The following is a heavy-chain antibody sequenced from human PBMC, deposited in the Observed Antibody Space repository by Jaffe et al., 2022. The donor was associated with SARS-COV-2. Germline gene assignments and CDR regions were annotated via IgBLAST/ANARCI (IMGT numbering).Heavy chain of an antibody. CDR2: ISYDGSRK. CDR3: VRIAPDILTGYHFDY. D-gene: IGHD3-9*01. V-gene: IGHV3-30*04. CDR1: GFTFSDYA. J-gene: IGHJ4*02. Sequence: QVQLVESGGGVVQPERSLRLSCAASGFTFSDYAMHWVRQSPGKGLEWVAAISYDGSRKYYADSVKGRFTGSRDNSKNTLYLQINSLRTEDTAVYYCVRIAPDILTGYHFDYWGQGTLVTVSS.